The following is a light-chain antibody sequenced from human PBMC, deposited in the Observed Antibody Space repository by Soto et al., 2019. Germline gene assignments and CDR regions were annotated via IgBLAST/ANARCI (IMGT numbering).Light chain of an antibody. V-gene: IGLV2-8*01. CDR1: SSEVGGYNY. J-gene: IGLJ2*01. CDR3: SSYAGSNNLV. CDR2: EVS. Sequence: QSALTQPPSASGSPGQSVTISCTGTSSEVGGYNYVSWYQQHPVQAPNLMIYEVSKRPSGVPDRFSGSKSGNTASLTVSGLQAEDDADYYCSSYAGSNNLVFGGGTKLTVL.